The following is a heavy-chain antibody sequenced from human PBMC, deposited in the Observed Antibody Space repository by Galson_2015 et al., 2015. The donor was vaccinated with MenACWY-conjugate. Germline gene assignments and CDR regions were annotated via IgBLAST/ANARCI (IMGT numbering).Heavy chain of an antibody. CDR1: GNSFNAYY. J-gene: IGHJ4*02. D-gene: IGHD6-13*01. CDR3: ARGPLRAAGDSFYS. Sequence: SVKVSCKVSGNSFNAYYMHWVRQAPGQGLEWMGRINPNSGGGNFAQKFQGRVTMNRDTSLTTVYMEVTSLRSDDTAVYFCARGPLRAAGDSFYSWGQGTLVIVSS. V-gene: IGHV1-2*06. CDR2: INPNSGGG.